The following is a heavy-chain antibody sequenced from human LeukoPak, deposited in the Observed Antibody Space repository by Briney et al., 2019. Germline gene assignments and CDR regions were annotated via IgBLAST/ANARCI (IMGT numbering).Heavy chain of an antibody. Sequence: SETLSLTCTVSGGSISSYYWSWIRQPPGKGLEWIGYIYYSGSTNYNPSLKSRVTISVDTPKNQFSLKLSSATAADTAVYYCARALSPYVYWFDPWGQGTLVTVSS. CDR1: GGSISSYY. CDR2: IYYSGST. J-gene: IGHJ5*02. V-gene: IGHV4-59*01. D-gene: IGHD3-16*01. CDR3: ARALSPYVYWFDP.